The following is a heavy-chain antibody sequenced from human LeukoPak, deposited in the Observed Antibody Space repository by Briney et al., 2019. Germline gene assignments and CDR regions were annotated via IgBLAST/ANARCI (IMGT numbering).Heavy chain of an antibody. J-gene: IGHJ3*02. Sequence: SETLSLTCTVSGGSISSYYWSWIRQPPGKGLEWIGYIYYSGSTNYNPSLKSRVTISVDTSKNQFSLKLSSVTAADTAVYYCASDPNDYGDYAGSGIWGQGTMVTVSS. CDR1: GGSISSYY. CDR2: IYYSGST. CDR3: ASDPNDYGDYAGSGI. D-gene: IGHD4-17*01. V-gene: IGHV4-59*08.